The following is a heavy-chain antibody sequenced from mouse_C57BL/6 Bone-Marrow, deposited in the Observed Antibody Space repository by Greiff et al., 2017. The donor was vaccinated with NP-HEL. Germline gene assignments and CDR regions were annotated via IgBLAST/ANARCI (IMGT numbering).Heavy chain of an antibody. CDR3: ARLRDGGAMDY. D-gene: IGHD2-3*01. CDR1: GYAFTNYL. Sequence: VQLQQSGAELVRPGTSVKVSCKASGYAFTNYLIEWVKQRPGQGLEWIGVLNPGSGGTNYNEKFKGKATLTADKSSSTAYMQLSSLTSEDSAVYFCARLRDGGAMDYWGQGTSVTVSS. V-gene: IGHV1-54*01. J-gene: IGHJ4*01. CDR2: LNPGSGGT.